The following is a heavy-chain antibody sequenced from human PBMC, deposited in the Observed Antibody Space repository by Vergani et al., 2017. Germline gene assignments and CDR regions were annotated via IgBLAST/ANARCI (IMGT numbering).Heavy chain of an antibody. D-gene: IGHD3-3*01. CDR2: IYTSGST. J-gene: IGHJ5*02. CDR1: GGSISSGSYY. CDR3: AGGEGAWSNNWFDP. Sequence: QVQLQESGPGLVKPSQTLSLTCTVSGGSISSGSYYWSWIRQPAGKGLEWIWRIYTSGSTNYNPSLKSRVTMLVDTSKNQFSLKLSSVTAADTAVYYCAGGEGAWSNNWFDPWGEGTLVTVSS. V-gene: IGHV4-61*02.